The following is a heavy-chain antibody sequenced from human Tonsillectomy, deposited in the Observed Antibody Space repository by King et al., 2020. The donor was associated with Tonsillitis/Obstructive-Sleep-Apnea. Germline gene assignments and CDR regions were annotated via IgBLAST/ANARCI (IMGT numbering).Heavy chain of an antibody. V-gene: IGHV3-30*04. D-gene: IGHD2/OR15-2a*01. CDR1: GFTFSTSA. CDR2: MSYEATNT. Sequence: GQLVQSGGGVVQPGRSLRLSCAASGFTFSTSAMHWVRQAPGRGLEWVATMSYEATNTWYAEYVKGRFTISRANSKNSLYLQMNSLRSEDTAVYYCASDRRGRVYSTLVLYYGMDVWGQGTTVTVSS. CDR3: ASDRRGRVYSTLVLYYGMDV. J-gene: IGHJ6*02.